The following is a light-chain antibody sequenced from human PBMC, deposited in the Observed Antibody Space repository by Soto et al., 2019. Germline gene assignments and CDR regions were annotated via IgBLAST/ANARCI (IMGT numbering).Light chain of an antibody. CDR2: EVT. CDR3: SSDAGSNNLG. CDR1: SSDVGGYDY. Sequence: QSALTQPPSASGSPGQSVTISCTGTSSDVGGYDYVSWYQQHPGKAPKLMIYEVTKRPSGVPDRFSGSKSGNTASLTVSGLQAEDEAEYYCSSDAGSNNLGFGTGTKVTVL. V-gene: IGLV2-8*01. J-gene: IGLJ1*01.